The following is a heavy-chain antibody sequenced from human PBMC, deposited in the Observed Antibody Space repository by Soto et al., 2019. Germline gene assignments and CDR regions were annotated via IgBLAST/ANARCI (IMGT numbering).Heavy chain of an antibody. CDR3: AKDYYDSSGYYPWDY. Sequence: GGSLRLSCAASGFTFSSYGMHWVRQAPGKGLEWVAVISYDGSNKYYADSVKGRFTISRDNSKNTLYLQMNSLRAEDTAVYYCAKDYYDSSGYYPWDYWGQGTLVTVSS. V-gene: IGHV3-30*18. J-gene: IGHJ4*02. CDR1: GFTFSSYG. D-gene: IGHD3-22*01. CDR2: ISYDGSNK.